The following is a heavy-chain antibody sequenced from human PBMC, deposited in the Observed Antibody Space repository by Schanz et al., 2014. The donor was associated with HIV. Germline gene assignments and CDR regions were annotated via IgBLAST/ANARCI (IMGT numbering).Heavy chain of an antibody. Sequence: QVQLQQWGAGLLKPSETLSLTCAVYGGSISSYYWSWIRQPPGKGLEWIGTIYSSGSTNYNPSLKSRLTISVDTSKKQFSLKLTSVTAADTAVYYCARVPPHGDYVGWFDPWGQGTLVTVSS. D-gene: IGHD4-17*01. CDR1: GGSISSYY. CDR2: IYSSGST. CDR3: ARVPPHGDYVGWFDP. J-gene: IGHJ5*02. V-gene: IGHV4-59*10.